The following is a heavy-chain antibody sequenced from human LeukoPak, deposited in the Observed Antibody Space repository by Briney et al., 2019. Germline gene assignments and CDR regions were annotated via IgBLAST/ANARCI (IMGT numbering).Heavy chain of an antibody. CDR1: GYSISSGYY. V-gene: IGHV4-38-2*01. CDR2: IYHSGST. D-gene: IGHD2-21*02. CDR3: ARSAGDPYYYYYMDV. J-gene: IGHJ6*03. Sequence: SETLSLTXAVSGYSISSGYYWGWMRQPPGKGLEWIGSIYHSGSTYYNPSLKSRVTISVDTSKNQFSLKLSSVTAADTAVYYCARSAGDPYYYYYMDVWGKGTTVTVSS.